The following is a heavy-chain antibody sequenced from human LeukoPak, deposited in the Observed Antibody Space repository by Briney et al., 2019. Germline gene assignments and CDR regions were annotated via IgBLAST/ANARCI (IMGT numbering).Heavy chain of an antibody. D-gene: IGHD5-24*01. J-gene: IGHJ4*02. CDR3: ARAFRWLQTTGPGY. CDR1: GFTFTGYY. CDR2: INPNSGGT. Sequence: ASVKVSCKASGFTFTGYYMHWVRQAPGQGLEWMGWINPNSGGTNYAQKFQGRVTMTRDTSISTAYMELSRLRSDDTAVYYCARAFRWLQTTGPGYWGQGTLVTVSS. V-gene: IGHV1-2*02.